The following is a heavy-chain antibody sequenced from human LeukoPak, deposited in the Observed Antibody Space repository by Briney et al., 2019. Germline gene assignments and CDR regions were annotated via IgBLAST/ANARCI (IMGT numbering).Heavy chain of an antibody. D-gene: IGHD5-12*01. CDR1: GFAFDDWW. CDR2: ISGSGGST. Sequence: GGSLRLSCAASGFAFDDWWMTWVRQAPGKGLEWVSAISGSGGSTYYADSVKGRFTITRDNSKNTLYLQMSSLRAEDTAVYYCAKSGYTGSWYYYYYMDVWGKGTTVTVSS. J-gene: IGHJ6*03. CDR3: AKSGYTGSWYYYYYMDV. V-gene: IGHV3-23*01.